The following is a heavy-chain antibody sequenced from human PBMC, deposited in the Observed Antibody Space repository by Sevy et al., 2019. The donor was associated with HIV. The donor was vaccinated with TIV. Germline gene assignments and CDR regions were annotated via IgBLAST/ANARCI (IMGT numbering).Heavy chain of an antibody. CDR3: ARDYYGSGSYYEFVY. D-gene: IGHD3-10*01. CDR1: GFSISSDYY. CDR2: IYDGGGT. V-gene: IGHV4-38-2*02. Sequence: SETLSLTCTVSGFSISSDYYWGWIRQPPGKGLEWIGSIYDGGGTSYNPSLKSRVTISIETSKNQFSLKLSSVTAADTAVYYCARDYYGSGSYYEFVYWGQGTLVTVSS. J-gene: IGHJ4*02.